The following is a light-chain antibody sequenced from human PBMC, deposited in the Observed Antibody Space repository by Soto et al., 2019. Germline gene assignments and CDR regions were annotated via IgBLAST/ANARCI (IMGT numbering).Light chain of an antibody. V-gene: IGLV2-8*01. CDR3: RSYVGTNTVI. J-gene: IGLJ2*01. Sequence: QSVLTQPPSASGSPGQSVTISCTGTSSDIGAYNYVSWYQQHPGKAPKLMIYEVIKRPSGVPDRFSGSKSGNTASLTVSGLLPEDEAVYSCRSYVGTNTVIFGGGTKVTVL. CDR2: EVI. CDR1: SSDIGAYNY.